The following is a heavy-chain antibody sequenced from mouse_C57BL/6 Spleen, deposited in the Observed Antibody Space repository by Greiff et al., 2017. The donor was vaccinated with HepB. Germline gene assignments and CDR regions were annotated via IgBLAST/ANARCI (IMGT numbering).Heavy chain of an antibody. J-gene: IGHJ4*01. CDR1: GYAFSSYW. D-gene: IGHD2-1*01. V-gene: IGHV1-80*01. CDR2: IYPGDGDT. Sequence: QVQLQQSGAELVKPGASVKISCKASGYAFSSYWMHWVKQRPGQGLEWIGQIYPGDGDTNYNGKFKGKATLTADKSSSTAYMQLSSLTSEDSAVYYCSTAFYYGNYVYAMDYWGQGTSVTVSS. CDR3: STAFYYGNYVYAMDY.